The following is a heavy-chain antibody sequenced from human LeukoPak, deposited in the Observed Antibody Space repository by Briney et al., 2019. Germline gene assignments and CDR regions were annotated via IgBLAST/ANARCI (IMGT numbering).Heavy chain of an antibody. CDR3: AKDYVREYSRLEFDY. D-gene: IGHD6-6*01. Sequence: GSLRLSCAASGFTFSSYAMSWVRQAPGKGLEWVSAISGSGGSTYYADSVKGRFTISRDNSKNTLYLQMNRLRAEDTAVYYCAKDYVREYSRLEFDYWGQGTLVTVSS. CDR2: ISGSGGST. CDR1: GFTFSSYA. V-gene: IGHV3-23*01. J-gene: IGHJ4*02.